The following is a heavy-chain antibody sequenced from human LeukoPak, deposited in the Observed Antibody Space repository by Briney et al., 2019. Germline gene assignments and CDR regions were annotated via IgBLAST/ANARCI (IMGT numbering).Heavy chain of an antibody. CDR3: AKVYQAEDY. CDR2: ISYDGSNK. V-gene: IGHV3-30*18. CDR1: GFTFSSYG. J-gene: IGHJ4*02. D-gene: IGHD5/OR15-5a*01. Sequence: GGSLRLSCAASGFTFSSYGMHWVRQAPGKGLEWVAVISYDGSNKYYADSVKGRFTISRDNSKNTLYLQMNSLRVEDTAVYYCAKVYQAEDYWGQGTLVTVSS.